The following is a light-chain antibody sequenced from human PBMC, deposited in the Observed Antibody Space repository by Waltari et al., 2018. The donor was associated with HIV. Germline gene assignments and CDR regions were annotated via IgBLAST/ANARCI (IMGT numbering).Light chain of an antibody. CDR1: SSDVGSYNL. Sequence: QYALTQPASVSGSPGQSITISCTGTSSDVGSYNLVSWYQQHPGKAPKLMIYEVSKRPSGVSNRFSCSKSGNTASLTISGLQAEDEADYYCCSYAGSSTFAYVFGTGTKVTVL. V-gene: IGLV2-23*02. CDR2: EVS. CDR3: CSYAGSSTFAYV. J-gene: IGLJ1*01.